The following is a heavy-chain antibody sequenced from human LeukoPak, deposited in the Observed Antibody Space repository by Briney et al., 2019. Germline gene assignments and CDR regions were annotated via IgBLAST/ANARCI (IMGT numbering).Heavy chain of an antibody. V-gene: IGHV1-2*02. CDR1: GYTFTGYY. J-gene: IGHJ4*02. CDR2: INPNSGGT. D-gene: IGHD6-13*01. Sequence: ASVKVSCKASGYTFTGYYMHWVRQAPGQGLEWMGWINPNSGGTNYAQKFQGRVTMTRDTSISTAYMELSRLRSDDTAVYYCARGTYSSSWYGVDYWGQGTLVTVSS. CDR3: ARGTYSSSWYGVDY.